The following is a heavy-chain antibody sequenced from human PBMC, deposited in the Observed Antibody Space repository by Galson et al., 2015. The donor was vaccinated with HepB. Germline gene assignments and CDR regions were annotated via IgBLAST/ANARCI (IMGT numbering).Heavy chain of an antibody. Sequence: SLRLSCAASGFTFSTYWMSWVRQAPGKGLEWVATINEGGSEKYYEDSVKGRFTISRDNAKNSLYLQLNSLRAEDTAVYYCARVATGISRDYWGQGALVTVSS. CDR3: ARVATGISRDY. D-gene: IGHD4-23*01. CDR2: INEGGSEK. CDR1: GFTFSTYW. V-gene: IGHV3-7*03. J-gene: IGHJ4*02.